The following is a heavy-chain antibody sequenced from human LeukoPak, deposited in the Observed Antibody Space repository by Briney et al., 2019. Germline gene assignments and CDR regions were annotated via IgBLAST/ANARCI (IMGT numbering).Heavy chain of an antibody. Sequence: SVKVSCKXSGGTFSSYAISWVRQAPGQGLEWMGGIIPIFGTANYAQKFQGRVTITADESTSTAYMELSSLRSEDTAVYYCAVYGSGSYSHAFDIWGQGTMVTVSS. D-gene: IGHD3-10*01. CDR1: GGTFSSYA. J-gene: IGHJ3*02. CDR2: IIPIFGTA. CDR3: AVYGSGSYSHAFDI. V-gene: IGHV1-69*13.